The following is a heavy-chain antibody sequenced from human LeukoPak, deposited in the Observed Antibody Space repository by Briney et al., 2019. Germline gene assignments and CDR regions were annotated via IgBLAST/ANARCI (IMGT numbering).Heavy chain of an antibody. CDR2: IHSSGST. Sequence: PSETLSLTCTVSGGSIDNYFCTWIRQSAGKGLECIGRIHSSGSTYYNPSLKSRVSMSVDTSNNKFSLRLNSVTAADTAVYYCARDPAGHGRYFDYWGQGVLVTVSS. V-gene: IGHV4-4*07. D-gene: IGHD1-14*01. CDR1: GGSIDNYF. CDR3: ARDPAGHGRYFDY. J-gene: IGHJ4*02.